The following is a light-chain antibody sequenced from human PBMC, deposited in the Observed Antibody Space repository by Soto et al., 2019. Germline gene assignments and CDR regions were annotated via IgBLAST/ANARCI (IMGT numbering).Light chain of an antibody. V-gene: IGLV2-14*03. CDR3: SSYTSSSTYVV. J-gene: IGLJ2*01. CDR1: SSDVGGYNY. CDR2: DVI. Sequence: QSALTQPASVSGSPGQSITISCTGTSSDVGGYNYVYWYQQHPGKAPKLMIYDVINRPSGVSNRFSGSKSGNSASLTISGLQAEDEADYYCSSYTSSSTYVVFGGGTKLTVL.